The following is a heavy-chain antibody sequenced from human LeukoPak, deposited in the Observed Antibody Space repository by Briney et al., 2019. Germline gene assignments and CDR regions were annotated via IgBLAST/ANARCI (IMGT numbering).Heavy chain of an antibody. Sequence: SVKVSCKASGGTFSSYAISWVRQAPGQGLEWMGGIIPIFGTANYAQKFQGRVTITADESTSTAYMELSSLRSEDTAVYYCARDYYGSGGNMDYWGQGTLVTVSS. D-gene: IGHD3-10*01. CDR3: ARDYYGSGGNMDY. CDR1: GGTFSSYA. J-gene: IGHJ4*02. CDR2: IIPIFGTA. V-gene: IGHV1-69*13.